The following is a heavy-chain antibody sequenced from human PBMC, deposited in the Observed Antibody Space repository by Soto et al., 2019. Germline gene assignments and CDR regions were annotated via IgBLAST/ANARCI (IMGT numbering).Heavy chain of an antibody. V-gene: IGHV4-59*01. CDR2: IYYSGST. J-gene: IGHJ5*02. D-gene: IGHD3-10*01. CDR3: ARGTLLWSSFDP. Sequence: QVQLQESGPGLVKPSETLSLTCTVSGGSISSYYWSWIRQPPGKGLEWIGYIYYSGSTNYNPSLNGRVTISVDASKNPFSLQLSSVTAADTAVYYCARGTLLWSSFDPWGQGTLVTVSS. CDR1: GGSISSYY.